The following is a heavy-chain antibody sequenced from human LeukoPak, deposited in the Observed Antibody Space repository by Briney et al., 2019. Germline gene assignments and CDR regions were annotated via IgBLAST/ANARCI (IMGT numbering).Heavy chain of an antibody. CDR1: GYTFTDYY. V-gene: IGHV1-2*02. D-gene: IGHD1-1*01. Sequence: ASVKISCKASGYTFTDYYIHWVRQAPGQGLEWMGWINPNSGGTNYAQKFQGRVTMTRDTSISTAYMELSRLRSDDTAVYYCAKRQLRNDNYYYYYGMDVWGQGTTVTVSS. CDR3: AKRQLRNDNYYYYYGMDV. CDR2: INPNSGGT. J-gene: IGHJ6*02.